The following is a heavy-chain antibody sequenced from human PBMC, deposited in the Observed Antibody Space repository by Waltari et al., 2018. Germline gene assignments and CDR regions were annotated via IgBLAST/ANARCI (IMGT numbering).Heavy chain of an antibody. Sequence: EVQLVESGGGLVKPGGSLRLSCAASGFAFSSYSMTWVRQAPGKGREWVSSISSSTTYIYYADSVKGRFTISRDTAKNSLYLQMNSLRAEDTAVYYCARVWRYCSGGSCYQAGYFDYWGQGTLVTVSS. CDR3: ARVWRYCSGGSCYQAGYFDY. D-gene: IGHD2-15*01. J-gene: IGHJ4*02. V-gene: IGHV3-21*03. CDR2: ISSSTTYI. CDR1: GFAFSSYS.